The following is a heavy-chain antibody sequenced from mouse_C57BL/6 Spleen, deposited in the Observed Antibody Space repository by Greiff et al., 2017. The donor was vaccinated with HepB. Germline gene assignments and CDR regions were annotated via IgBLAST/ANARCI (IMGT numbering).Heavy chain of an antibody. J-gene: IGHJ4*01. V-gene: IGHV5-17*01. CDR1: GFTFSDYG. D-gene: IGHD1-1*01. CDR3: ARHRYYVDYYAMDY. Sequence: EVKLMESGGGLVKPGGSLKLSCAASGFTFSDYGMHWVRQAPEKGLEWVAYISSGSSTIYYADTVKGRFTISRDNAKNTMFLQMTCLRSEDTAMYYCARHRYYVDYYAMDYWGQGTSVTVSS. CDR2: ISSGSSTI.